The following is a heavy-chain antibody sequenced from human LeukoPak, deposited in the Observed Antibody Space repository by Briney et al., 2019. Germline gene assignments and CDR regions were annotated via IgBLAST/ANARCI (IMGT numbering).Heavy chain of an antibody. Sequence: PSETLSLTCAISGYSIRSGYYWGWVRQPPGKGLEWIGSIQHTGSTHYNVSLKSRLTISADPSKNQFSLKLSSVTAADTAVYYCARLSYSYGGDYWGQGTLVTVSS. CDR3: ARLSYSYGGDY. V-gene: IGHV4-38-2*01. J-gene: IGHJ4*02. CDR2: IQHTGST. CDR1: GYSIRSGYY. D-gene: IGHD5-18*01.